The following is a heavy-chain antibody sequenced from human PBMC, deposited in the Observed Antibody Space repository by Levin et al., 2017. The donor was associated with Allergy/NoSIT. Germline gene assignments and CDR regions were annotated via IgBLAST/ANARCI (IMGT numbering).Heavy chain of an antibody. CDR2: IYHSGST. Sequence: SETLSLTCAVSGGSISSSNWWSWVRQPPGKGLEWIGEIYHSGSTNYNPSLKSRVTISVDKSKNQFSLKLSSVTAADTAVYYCASASYYDFWSGYPSALDYWGQGTLVTVSS. CDR3: ASASYYDFWSGYPSALDY. CDR1: GGSISSSNW. J-gene: IGHJ4*02. V-gene: IGHV4-4*02. D-gene: IGHD3-3*01.